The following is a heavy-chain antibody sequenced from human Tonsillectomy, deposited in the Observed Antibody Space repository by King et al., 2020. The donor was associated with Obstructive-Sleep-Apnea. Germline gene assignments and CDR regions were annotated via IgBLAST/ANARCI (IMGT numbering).Heavy chain of an antibody. CDR3: ARDAKRGNDFNYYYGMDV. V-gene: IGHV3-30*04. J-gene: IGHJ6*02. D-gene: IGHD1-1*01. Sequence: VQLVESGGGVVQPGRSLRLSCAASGFTFSTYAMHWVRQPPGKGLEWVAVISSDGSAKYYADSVKGRITISRDNSKNTLYLQMNSLRAEDTAVYFCARDAKRGNDFNYYYGMDVWGQGTTVTVSS. CDR1: GFTFSTYA. CDR2: ISSDGSAK.